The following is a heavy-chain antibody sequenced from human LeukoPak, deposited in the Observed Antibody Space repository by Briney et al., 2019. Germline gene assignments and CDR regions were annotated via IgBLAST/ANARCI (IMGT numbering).Heavy chain of an antibody. CDR2: ISYDGNNK. CDR1: GFTFSSYG. J-gene: IGHJ5*02. D-gene: IGHD6-13*01. Sequence: GRSLRLSCAASGFTFSSYGMHWVRQAPGKGLEWVAVISYDGNNKFYADSVKARFTISRDNSKNTLYLQMNSLRVEDTAVYFCAKDEPQYSSSWFVDTWGQGTLVTVSS. V-gene: IGHV3-30*18. CDR3: AKDEPQYSSSWFVDT.